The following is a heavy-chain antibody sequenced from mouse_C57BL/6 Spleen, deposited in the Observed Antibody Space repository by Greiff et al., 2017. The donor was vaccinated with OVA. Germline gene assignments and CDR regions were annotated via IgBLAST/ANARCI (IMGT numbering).Heavy chain of an antibody. D-gene: IGHD1-1*01. V-gene: IGHV1-85*01. CDR2: IYPRDGST. J-gene: IGHJ2*01. CDR3: ARSGGSSRQYYFDY. CDR1: GYTFTSYD. Sequence: VKLVESGPELVKPGASVKLSCKASGYTFTSYDINWVKQRPGQGLEWIGWIYPRDGSTKYNEKFKGKATLTVDTSSSTAYMELHSLTSEDSAVYFCARSGGSSRQYYFDYWGQGTTLTVSS.